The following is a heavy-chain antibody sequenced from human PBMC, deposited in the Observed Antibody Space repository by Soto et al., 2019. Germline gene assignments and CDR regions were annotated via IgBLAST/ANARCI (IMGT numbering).Heavy chain of an antibody. Sequence: GGSLRLSCAASGFTLSRYAMSWVRQAPGKGLEWVSAISGSGGSTYYADSVKGRFTISRDNSKNTLYLQMNSLRAEDTAVYYCAKDYLAAAGKYYYYYGMDVWGQGTTVTVSS. CDR1: GFTLSRYA. J-gene: IGHJ6*02. V-gene: IGHV3-23*01. CDR3: AKDYLAAAGKYYYYYGMDV. D-gene: IGHD6-13*01. CDR2: ISGSGGST.